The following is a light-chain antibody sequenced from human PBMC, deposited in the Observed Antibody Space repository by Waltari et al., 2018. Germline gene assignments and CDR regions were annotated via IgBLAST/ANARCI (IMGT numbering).Light chain of an antibody. CDR3: LLYTGAGAGWV. CDR1: TGAVTSGHD. Sequence: QTVVTQEPSLAVSPGGTVTPTCPSSTGAVTSGHDPHWFQQKPGQAPRALIYSATNRHSWTPARFSGSLLGGKAALTLSGVQPEDEAEYYCLLYTGAGAGWVFGGGTKLTVL. CDR2: SAT. J-gene: IGLJ3*02. V-gene: IGLV7-43*01.